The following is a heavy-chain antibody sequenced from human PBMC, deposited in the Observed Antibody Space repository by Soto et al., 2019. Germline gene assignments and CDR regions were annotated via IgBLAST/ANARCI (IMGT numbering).Heavy chain of an antibody. CDR2: INPNSGGT. CDR1: GYTFTGYY. V-gene: IGHV1-2*04. D-gene: IGHD2-2*01. Sequence: GASVKVSCKASGYTFTGYYMHWVRQAPGQGLEWMGWINPNSGGTNYAQKFQGWVTMIRDTSISTAYMELSRLRSDDTAVYYCARSAVPIVVVPAARSWFDPWGQGTLVTVSS. CDR3: ARSAVPIVVVPAARSWFDP. J-gene: IGHJ5*02.